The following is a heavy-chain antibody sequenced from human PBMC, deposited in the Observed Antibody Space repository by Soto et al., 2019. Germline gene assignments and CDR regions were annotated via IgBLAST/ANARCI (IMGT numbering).Heavy chain of an antibody. J-gene: IGHJ6*02. CDR3: STGGCSGSGYIGPDGMDV. Sequence: GGSLRLSCAASGFTFSNAWMNWVRQAPGKGLEWVGRIKSKTDGGTTDYAAPVKGRCTISRDDSKNMLYLQMNSLKTEDTAVYYCSTGGCSGSGYIGPDGMDVWGQGTTVTVS. CDR1: GFTFSNAW. V-gene: IGHV3-15*07. CDR2: IKSKTDGGTT. D-gene: IGHD3-22*01.